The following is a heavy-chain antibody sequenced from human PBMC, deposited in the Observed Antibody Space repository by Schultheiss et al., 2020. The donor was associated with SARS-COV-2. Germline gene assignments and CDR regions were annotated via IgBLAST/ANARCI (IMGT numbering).Heavy chain of an antibody. CDR2: IIPIFGTA. Sequence: KISCKASGYTFTSYYMHWVRQAPGQGLEWMGGIIPIFGTANYAQKFQGRVTITADESTSTAYMELSSLRSEDTAVYYCARVGSRITMVRGVTNAFDIWGQGTMVTVSS. D-gene: IGHD3-10*01. J-gene: IGHJ3*02. CDR3: ARVGSRITMVRGVTNAFDI. CDR1: GYTFTSYY. V-gene: IGHV1-69*01.